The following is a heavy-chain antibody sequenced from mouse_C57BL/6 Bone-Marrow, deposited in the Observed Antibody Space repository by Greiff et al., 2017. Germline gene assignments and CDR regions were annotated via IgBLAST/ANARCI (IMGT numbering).Heavy chain of an antibody. D-gene: IGHD1-1*01. CDR3: ARLTTVVAPYFDY. CDR1: GYTFTSYW. J-gene: IGHJ2*01. CDR2: INPSNGGT. Sequence: QVQLKQSGTELVKPGASVKLSCKASGYTFTSYWMHWVKQRPGQGLEWIGNINPSNGGTNYNEKFKSKATLTVDKSSSTAYMQLSSLTSEASAVYYCARLTTVVAPYFDYWGQGTTLTVSS. V-gene: IGHV1-53*01.